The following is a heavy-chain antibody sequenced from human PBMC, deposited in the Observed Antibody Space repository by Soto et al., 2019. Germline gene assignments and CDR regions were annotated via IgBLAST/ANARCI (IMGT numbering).Heavy chain of an antibody. Sequence: GGSLRLSCSASGFTFSMFLMHWVRQAPGKGLEYVSGISSNGDSTYYADSVKGRFTISRDNSKNTLYLQMSSLRAVDTAVYYCVHPRSTVQIPPTWGQGTLVTVPS. J-gene: IGHJ5*02. D-gene: IGHD4-17*01. V-gene: IGHV3-64D*06. CDR1: GFTFSMFL. CDR3: VHPRSTVQIPPT. CDR2: ISSNGDST.